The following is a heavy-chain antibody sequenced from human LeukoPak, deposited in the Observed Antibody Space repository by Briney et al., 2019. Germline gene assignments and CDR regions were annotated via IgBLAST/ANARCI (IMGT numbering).Heavy chain of an antibody. D-gene: IGHD3-10*01. Sequence: PGGSLRLSCAASGFTVSSNYMSWVRQAPGKGLEWVSVIYSGGSTYYADSVKGRFTISRDNSKNTLYLQMNSLRVEDTAVYYCALYRGYYGSGSYIGWFDPWGQGALVTVSS. CDR1: GFTVSSNY. CDR2: IYSGGST. J-gene: IGHJ5*02. V-gene: IGHV3-53*01. CDR3: ALYRGYYGSGSYIGWFDP.